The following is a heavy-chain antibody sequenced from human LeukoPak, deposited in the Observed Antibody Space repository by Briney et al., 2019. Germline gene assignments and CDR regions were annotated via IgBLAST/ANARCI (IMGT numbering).Heavy chain of an antibody. Sequence: TGGSLRLSCAASGFTFSSYWMSWVRQAPGKGLEWVANIKQDGSEKYYVDSVKGRFTISRDNAKNSLYLQMNSLRAEDTALYYCAKGSDDFWSRIDYWGQGTLVTVSS. CDR2: IKQDGSEK. D-gene: IGHD3-3*01. CDR1: GFTFSSYW. V-gene: IGHV3-7*03. J-gene: IGHJ4*02. CDR3: AKGSDDFWSRIDY.